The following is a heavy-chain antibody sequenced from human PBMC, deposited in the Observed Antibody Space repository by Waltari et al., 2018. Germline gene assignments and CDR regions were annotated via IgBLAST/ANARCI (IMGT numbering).Heavy chain of an antibody. CDR1: GGTFSIYV. CDR3: ARGGGRGGSFSYYMDV. V-gene: IGHV1-69*12. J-gene: IGHJ6*03. Sequence: QVQLVQSGAEVKKPGSSVKVSCKVSGGTFSIYVFGWVRRAPGQGLEWMGGITPIFGRTNYPQNFQDRVTVTADESTTTVYMELSSLTSVDTAVYFCARGGGRGGSFSYYMDVWGKGTTVTISS. D-gene: IGHD3-10*01. CDR2: ITPIFGRT.